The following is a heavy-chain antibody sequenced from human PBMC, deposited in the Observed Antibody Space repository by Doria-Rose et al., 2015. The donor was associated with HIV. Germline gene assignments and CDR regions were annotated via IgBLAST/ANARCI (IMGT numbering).Heavy chain of an antibody. Sequence: VQLVQSGGGLVRPGGSLRLSCATSGFTFSSHRISWVRQAPGKGLEWVSSISSTSAYINYADPVRGRFTIARDNARNSLYLQMDSLRAEDTAIYYCATGVTLDYWGRGTLVTVSS. V-gene: IGHV3-21*01. CDR3: ATGVTLDY. CDR1: GFTFSSHR. CDR2: ISSTSAYI. D-gene: IGHD3-10*01. J-gene: IGHJ4*02.